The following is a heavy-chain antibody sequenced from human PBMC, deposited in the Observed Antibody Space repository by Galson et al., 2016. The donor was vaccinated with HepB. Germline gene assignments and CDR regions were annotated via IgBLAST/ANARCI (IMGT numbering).Heavy chain of an antibody. CDR1: GYTFINYF. Sequence: SVKVSCKASGYTFINYFIHWVRQAPGQGLEWMGIINPGHGGTTYAQRFRGRLTMTRDTSTTTAYMDLSSLKSEDSAVYYCAREFYGGYFDYWGQGTLVTVSS. CDR2: INPGHGGT. V-gene: IGHV1-46*01. CDR3: AREFYGGYFDY. D-gene: IGHD4-17*01. J-gene: IGHJ4*02.